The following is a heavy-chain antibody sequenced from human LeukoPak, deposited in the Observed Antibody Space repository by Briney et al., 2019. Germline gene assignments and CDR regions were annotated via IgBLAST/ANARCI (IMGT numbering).Heavy chain of an antibody. CDR1: GYTFTGYY. V-gene: IGHV1-2*02. Sequence: ASVKVSCKASGYTFTGYYMHWVRQAPGQGLEWMGWINPNSGGTNYAQKFQGRVTMTRDTSISTAYMELSRLRSDDTALYYCATSFYGSGTLDLDVWGKGTTVTVSS. CDR2: INPNSGGT. D-gene: IGHD3-10*01. CDR3: ATSFYGSGTLDLDV. J-gene: IGHJ6*04.